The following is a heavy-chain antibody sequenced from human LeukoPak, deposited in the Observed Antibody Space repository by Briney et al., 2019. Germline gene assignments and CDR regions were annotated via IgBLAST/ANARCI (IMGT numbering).Heavy chain of an antibody. CDR1: GGSFSDDY. CDR2: ISHSGSA. J-gene: IGHJ6*03. D-gene: IGHD3-16*02. V-gene: IGHV4-34*01. CDR3: ARHYVWGSYRYYYYYMDV. Sequence: SETLSLTCAVYGGSFSDDYWSWIRQPPGKGLEWIGEISHSGSATYNPSLKSRVTISADTSNNQFSLKLSSVTAADTAVYYCARHYVWGSYRYYYYYMDVWGKGTTVTISS.